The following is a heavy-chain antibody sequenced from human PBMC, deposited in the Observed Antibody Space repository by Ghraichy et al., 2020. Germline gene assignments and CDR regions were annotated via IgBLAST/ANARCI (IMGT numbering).Heavy chain of an antibody. D-gene: IGHD3-3*01. J-gene: IGHJ4*02. CDR2: INQDESEK. CDR3: ARAPTLITIFGVAPYYFDY. CDR1: GFTFSTYW. V-gene: IGHV3-7*01. Sequence: LSLTCAASGFTFSTYWMSWVRQAPGKGLEWVANINQDESEKYSVDSVKGRFTISRDNAKNSLYLQMNSLRAEDTAVYYCARAPTLITIFGVAPYYFDYWAQGTLVTVSS.